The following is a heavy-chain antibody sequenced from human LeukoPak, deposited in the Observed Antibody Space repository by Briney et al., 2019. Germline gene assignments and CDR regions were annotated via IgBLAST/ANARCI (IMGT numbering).Heavy chain of an antibody. V-gene: IGHV3-21*01. J-gene: IGHJ4*02. CDR1: GFTLSSYS. CDR3: ARDARWLQPKCYSDY. CDR2: ISSSSSYI. Sequence: GGSLRLSCAASGFTLSSYSMNWVRQAPGKGLEWVSSISSSSSYIYYADSVKGRFTISRDNAKNSLYLQMNSLRAEDTAVYYCARDARWLQPKCYSDYWGQGTLVTVSS. D-gene: IGHD5-24*01.